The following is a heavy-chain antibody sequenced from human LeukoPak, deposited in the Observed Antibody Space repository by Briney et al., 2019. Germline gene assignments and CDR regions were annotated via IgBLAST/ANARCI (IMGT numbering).Heavy chain of an antibody. D-gene: IGHD1-14*01. CDR2: IIPIFGTA. CDR1: GGTFSSYA. J-gene: IGHJ4*02. V-gene: IGHV1-69*05. Sequence: SVKASFKASGGTFSSYAISWVRQAPGQGLEWVGGIIPIFGTANYAQKFQGRVTITTDESTSTAYMELSSLRSEDTAVYYCARAKEGQPQSLGYWGQGTLVTVSS. CDR3: ARAKEGQPQSLGY.